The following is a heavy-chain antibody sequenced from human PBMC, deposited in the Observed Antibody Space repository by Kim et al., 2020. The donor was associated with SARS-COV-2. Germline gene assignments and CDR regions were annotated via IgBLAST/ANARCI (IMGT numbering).Heavy chain of an antibody. CDR1: GFTFSSYA. CDR3: AKVQRGGPGGYYYDSSGSPPSDAFDI. V-gene: IGHV3-23*01. J-gene: IGHJ3*02. Sequence: GGSLRLSCAASGFTFSSYAMSWVRQAPGKGLEWVSAISGSGGSTYYADSVKGRFTISRDNSKNTLYLQMNSLRAEDTAVYYCAKVQRGGPGGYYYDSSGSPPSDAFDIWGQGKMVTVSS. CDR2: ISGSGGST. D-gene: IGHD3-22*01.